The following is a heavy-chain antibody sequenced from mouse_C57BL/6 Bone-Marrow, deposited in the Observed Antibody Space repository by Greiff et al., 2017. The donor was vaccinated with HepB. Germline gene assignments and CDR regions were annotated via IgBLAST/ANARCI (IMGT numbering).Heavy chain of an antibody. V-gene: IGHV1-15*01. D-gene: IGHD1-1*01. J-gene: IGHJ1*03. Sequence: QVQLQQSGAELVRPGASVTLSCKASGYTFTDYEMHWVEQTPVHGLEWIGAIDPETGGTAYNQKFKGKAILTADKSSSTAYMELRSLTSEDSAVYYCTKNYGSSYGWYFDVWGTGTTVTVSS. CDR2: IDPETGGT. CDR1: GYTFTDYE. CDR3: TKNYGSSYGWYFDV.